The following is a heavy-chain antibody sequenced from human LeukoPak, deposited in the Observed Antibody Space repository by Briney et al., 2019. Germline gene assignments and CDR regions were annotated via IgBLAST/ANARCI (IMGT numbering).Heavy chain of an antibody. V-gene: IGHV3-7*01. CDR2: IKQDGSEK. D-gene: IGHD5-12*01. CDR3: AREYSGYDYTYFDY. Sequence: SGGSMRLSCAASGFTFSSYWMSWARQAPGKGLEWVANIKQDGSEKYYVDSVKGRFTISRDYAKNSLYLQMNSLRAEDTAVYYCAREYSGYDYTYFDYWGQGTLVTVSS. CDR1: GFTFSSYW. J-gene: IGHJ4*02.